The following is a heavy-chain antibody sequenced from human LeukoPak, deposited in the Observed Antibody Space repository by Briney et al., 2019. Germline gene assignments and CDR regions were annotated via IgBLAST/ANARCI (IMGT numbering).Heavy chain of an antibody. CDR1: GFTFSSYW. CDR2: IKQDGSEK. V-gene: IGHV3-7*01. J-gene: IGHJ4*02. Sequence: GGSLRLSCAESGFTFSSYWMSWVRQAPGKVLEWVANIKQDGSEKYYVDSVKGRFTISRDNAKNSLYLQMSSLRAEDTAVYYCARAAGDSSGYYFYLDYWGQGTLVTVSS. CDR3: ARAAGDSSGYYFYLDY. D-gene: IGHD3-22*01.